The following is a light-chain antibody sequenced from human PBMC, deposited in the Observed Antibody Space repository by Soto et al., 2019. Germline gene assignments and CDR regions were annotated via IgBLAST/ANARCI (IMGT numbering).Light chain of an antibody. CDR2: DVS. V-gene: IGLV2-14*03. Sequence: QSALTQPASVSGSPGQSITISCTGTSSDVGGYNYVSWYQHHPGKAPKLIIYDVSNRPSGVSIRFSGSKSDNTASLTISGLQPEVEAFCHCASYTTSNTCLIVFGTRTEV. CDR3: ASYTTSNTCLIV. CDR1: SSDVGGYNY. J-gene: IGLJ1*01.